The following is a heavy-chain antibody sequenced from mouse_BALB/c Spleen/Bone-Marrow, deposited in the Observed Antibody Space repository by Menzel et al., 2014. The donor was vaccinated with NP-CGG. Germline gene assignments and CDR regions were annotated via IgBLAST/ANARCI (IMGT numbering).Heavy chain of an antibody. J-gene: IGHJ4*01. Sequence: VQLQQSGAELVKPGASVKLSCKASGYTFTSYYMYWVKQRPGQGLEWIGEINPSNGGTNFNEKFKSRATLTVDKSSSAAYMQLSSLTSEDSAVYYCTRGRRNAMDYWGQGTSVAVFS. CDR2: INPSNGGT. CDR3: TRGRRNAMDY. V-gene: IGHV1S16*01. CDR1: GYTFTSYY.